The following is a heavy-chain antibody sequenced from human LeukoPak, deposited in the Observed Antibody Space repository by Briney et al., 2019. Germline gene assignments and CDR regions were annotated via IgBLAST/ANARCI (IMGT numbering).Heavy chain of an antibody. CDR3: ARGGITIFGVVIPRFDY. D-gene: IGHD3-3*01. Sequence: SETLSLTCTVSGGSISSSSYYWGWIRQPPGKGLEWIGSIYYSGSTNYNPSLKSRVTISVDTSKNQFSLKLSSVTAADTAVYYCARGGITIFGVVIPRFDYWGQGTLVTVSS. J-gene: IGHJ4*02. V-gene: IGHV4-39*07. CDR1: GGSISSSSYY. CDR2: IYYSGST.